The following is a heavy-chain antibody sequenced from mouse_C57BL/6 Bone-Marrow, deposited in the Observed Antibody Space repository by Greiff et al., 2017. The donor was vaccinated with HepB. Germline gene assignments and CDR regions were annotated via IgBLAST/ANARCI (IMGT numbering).Heavy chain of an antibody. D-gene: IGHD2-2*01. Sequence: LKQSGPELVKPGASVKIPCKASGYTFTDYNMDWVKQSHGKSLEWIGDINPTNGGTIYNQKFKGKATLTVDKSSSTAYMELRSLTSEDTAVYYCARSTMVTTGAWFAYWGQGTLVTVSA. J-gene: IGHJ3*01. CDR2: INPTNGGT. CDR1: GYTFTDYN. V-gene: IGHV1-18*01. CDR3: ARSTMVTTGAWFAY.